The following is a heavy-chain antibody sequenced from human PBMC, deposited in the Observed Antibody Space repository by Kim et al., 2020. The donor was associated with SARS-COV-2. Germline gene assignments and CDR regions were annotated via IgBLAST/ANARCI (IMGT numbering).Heavy chain of an antibody. Sequence: GGSLRLSCAASGFTFSSYWMSWVRQAPGKGLEWVANIKQDGSEKCYVDSVKGRFTISRDNAKNSLYLQMNSLRAEDTAVYYCASDSSSYYYYYGMDVWGQGTPVTVSS. D-gene: IGHD6-6*01. V-gene: IGHV3-7*03. CDR3: ASDSSSYYYYYGMDV. CDR2: IKQDGSEK. CDR1: GFTFSSYW. J-gene: IGHJ6*02.